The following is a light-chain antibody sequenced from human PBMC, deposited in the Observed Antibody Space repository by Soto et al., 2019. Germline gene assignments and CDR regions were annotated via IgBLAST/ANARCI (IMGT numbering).Light chain of an antibody. J-gene: IGKJ1*01. V-gene: IGKV1-39*01. Sequence: DIQMTQSPSSLSASIGDRVTITCRASLSIANSLNWYQQRPGKAPNLLIYAASNLQSGVPSRFSGSGSGTEFTLTISSLQPEDFATYFCQQSYTTPTWPFGQGTRVEI. CDR2: AAS. CDR3: QQSYTTPTWP. CDR1: LSIANS.